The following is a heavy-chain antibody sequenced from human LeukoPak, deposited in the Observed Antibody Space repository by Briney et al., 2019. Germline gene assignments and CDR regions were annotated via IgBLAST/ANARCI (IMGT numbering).Heavy chain of an antibody. V-gene: IGHV4-59*01. CDR3: ARELLAYGSGSYYFAY. Sequence: PSETLSLTCTVSGGSISSYYWSWIRQPPGKGLEWIGNIYYSGSTNYNPSLTSRVTISVDTSKNQFSLKLSSVTAADPAVYYCARELLAYGSGSYYFAYWGQGTLVTVS. J-gene: IGHJ4*02. CDR1: GGSISSYY. D-gene: IGHD3-10*01. CDR2: IYYSGST.